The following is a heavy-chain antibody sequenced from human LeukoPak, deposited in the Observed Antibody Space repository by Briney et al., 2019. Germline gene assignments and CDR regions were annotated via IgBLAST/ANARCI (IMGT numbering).Heavy chain of an antibody. CDR2: ISGSGGTT. CDR3: AKVSGGGLYYDGMDV. J-gene: IGHJ6*02. V-gene: IGHV3-23*01. D-gene: IGHD1-14*01. CDR1: GFTFNNYD. Sequence: AGGSLRLSCAASGFTFNNYDMNWVRQAPGKGLEWVSVISGSGGTTYYADSVKGRFTISRDSSKNTLYLQMNSLRAEDTAVYYCAKVSGGGLYYDGMDVWGQGTTVTVSS.